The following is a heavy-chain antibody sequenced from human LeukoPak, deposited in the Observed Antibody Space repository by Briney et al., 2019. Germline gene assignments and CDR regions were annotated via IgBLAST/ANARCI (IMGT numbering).Heavy chain of an antibody. D-gene: IGHD3-10*01. V-gene: IGHV3-23*01. CDR1: GFTFSKYA. CDR2: ITASGTTT. J-gene: IGHJ4*02. Sequence: GGSLRLSCAASGFTFSKYAMTWVRQAPGKGLEWVSAITASGTTTYYADSVKGRFTISRDDSKNTLSLQMDSLSAEDSALYYCAKYISDSGAYYAFDYWGQGTLVTVSS. CDR3: AKYISDSGAYYAFDY.